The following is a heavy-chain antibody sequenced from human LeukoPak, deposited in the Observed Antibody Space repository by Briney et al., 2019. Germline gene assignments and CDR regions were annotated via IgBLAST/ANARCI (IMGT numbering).Heavy chain of an antibody. D-gene: IGHD3-22*01. J-gene: IGHJ3*02. CDR2: IYYSGST. Sequence: SETLSLTCNVSGGSISYSSYSWGWSWIRQPPGKGLEWIVSIYYSGSTYYNPSLKSRVTISVDTSKNQFSLKLSSVTAADTAVYYCARDRDPGYNDSSGYRRVNAFDIWGQGTMVTVSS. CDR3: ARDRDPGYNDSSGYRRVNAFDI. V-gene: IGHV4-39*07. CDR1: GGSISYSSYS.